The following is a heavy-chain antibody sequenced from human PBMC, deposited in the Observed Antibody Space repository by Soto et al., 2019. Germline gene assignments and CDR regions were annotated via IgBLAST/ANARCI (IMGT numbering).Heavy chain of an antibody. J-gene: IGHJ6*02. CDR3: ARDVSSWYGGYHYSYGMEV. D-gene: IGHD6-13*01. V-gene: IGHV4-59*01. CDR2: IYYSGST. Sequence: SETLSLTCTVSGGSISSYYWSWIRQPPGKGLEWIGYIYYSGSTNYNPSLKSRVTISVDTSKNQFSLKLSSGTAADTAVYCCARDVSSWYGGYHYSYGMEVWGQGTTVTVS. CDR1: GGSISSYY.